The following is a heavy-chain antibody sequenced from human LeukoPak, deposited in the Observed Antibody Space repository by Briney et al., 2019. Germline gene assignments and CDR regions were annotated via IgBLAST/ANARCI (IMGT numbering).Heavy chain of an antibody. D-gene: IGHD4-17*01. CDR3: ARERHDYGDYVAAY. CDR1: GYTFTSYG. CDR2: ISAYNGNT. Sequence: ASVKVSCKASGYTFTSYGISWVRQAPGQGLEWMGWISAYNGNTNYAQKLQGRVTMTTDTSTSTAYMELRSLRSDDTAVYYCARERHDYGDYVAAYWGQGTLVTVSS. V-gene: IGHV1-18*01. J-gene: IGHJ4*02.